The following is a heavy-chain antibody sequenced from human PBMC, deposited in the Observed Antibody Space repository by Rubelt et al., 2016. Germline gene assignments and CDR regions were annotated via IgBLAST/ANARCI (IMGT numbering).Heavy chain of an antibody. CDR2: ISGSGCST. CDR1: GFTFSSYA. J-gene: IGHJ4*02. CDR3: AKGTGPRRGGTDY. Sequence: VQLVESGGGLVQPGGSLRLSCAASGFTFSSYAMSWVRQAPGQGLEWVSAISGSGCSTYYADSVEGRFTSARDNSKNTRYLQMNSLRAEDTAVYYWAKGTGPRRGGTDYWGQGTLVTVSS. D-gene: IGHD3/OR15-3a*01. V-gene: IGHV3-23*04.